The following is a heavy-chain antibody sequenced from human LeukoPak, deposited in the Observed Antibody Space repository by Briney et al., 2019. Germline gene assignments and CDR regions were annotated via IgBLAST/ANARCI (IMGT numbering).Heavy chain of an antibody. Sequence: MPSETLSLTCTVSGVSISSSSYYWGWIRQPPGKGLKWIGSIYYSGSTYYNPSLKSRVTISVDTSKNQFSLKLSSVTAADTAVYYCASTYDSSVEFDYWGQGTLVAVSS. CDR1: GVSISSSSYY. D-gene: IGHD3-22*01. CDR3: ASTYDSSVEFDY. J-gene: IGHJ4*02. V-gene: IGHV4-39*01. CDR2: IYYSGST.